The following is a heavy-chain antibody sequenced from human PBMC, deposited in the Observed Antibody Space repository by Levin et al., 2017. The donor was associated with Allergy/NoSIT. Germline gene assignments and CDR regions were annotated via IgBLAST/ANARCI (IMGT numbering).Heavy chain of an antibody. D-gene: IGHD2-2*01. J-gene: IGHJ3*02. V-gene: IGHV3-15*01. CDR2: IKSKTDGGTT. CDR3: TTGPDIVVVPAAMDAFDI. CDR1: GFTFSNAW. Sequence: PGGSLRLSCAASGFTFSNAWMSWVRQAPGKGLEWVGRIKSKTDGGTTDYAAPVKGRFTISRDDSKNTLYLQMNSLKTEDTAVYYCTTGPDIVVVPAAMDAFDIWGQGTMVTVSS.